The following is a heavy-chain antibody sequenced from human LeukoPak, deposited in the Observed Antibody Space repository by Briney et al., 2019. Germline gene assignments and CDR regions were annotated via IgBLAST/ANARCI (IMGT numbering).Heavy chain of an antibody. CDR1: GGSISSYY. V-gene: IGHV4-59*08. D-gene: IGHD6-6*01. CDR3: ASQGVAAPAQVGHVY. J-gene: IGHJ4*02. CDR2: IYYSGST. Sequence: SETLSLTCTVSGGSISSYYWSWIRQPPGKGLEWIGYIYYSGSTNYNPSLKSRVTISVDTSKNQFSLKLSSVTAADTAVYYCASQGVAAPAQVGHVYWGQGTLVTVSS.